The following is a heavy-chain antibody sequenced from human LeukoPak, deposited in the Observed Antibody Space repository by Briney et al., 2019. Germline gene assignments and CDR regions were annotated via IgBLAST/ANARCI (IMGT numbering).Heavy chain of an antibody. J-gene: IGHJ3*02. V-gene: IGHV3-23*01. Sequence: GGSLRLSCAASGLTFSNFAMTWVRQTPGKGLEWVSALSASGGGTFYAPSVKGRFTISRDNSKNTVSLQMNSLRAEDTALYYCATVLHTSMTTWAAFDTWGQGTMFTVSS. CDR2: LSASGGGT. CDR1: GLTFSNFA. D-gene: IGHD5-18*01. CDR3: ATVLHTSMTTWAAFDT.